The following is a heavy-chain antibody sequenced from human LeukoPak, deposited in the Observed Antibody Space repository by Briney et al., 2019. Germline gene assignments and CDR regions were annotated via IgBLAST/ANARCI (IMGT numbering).Heavy chain of an antibody. J-gene: IGHJ5*02. CDR1: GGSISNYY. D-gene: IGHD4-17*01. CDR3: GRSPQGTATTANWLDP. V-gene: IGHV4-59*01. Sequence: SETLSLTCTVSGGSISNYYWTWIRQSPGKTLEWIGCSHKSGSTHYNPSLRSRVIISVDTSKNQFSLKLSSVTAADTAVYFCGRSPQGTATTANWLDPWGQGTLVTVSS. CDR2: SHKSGST.